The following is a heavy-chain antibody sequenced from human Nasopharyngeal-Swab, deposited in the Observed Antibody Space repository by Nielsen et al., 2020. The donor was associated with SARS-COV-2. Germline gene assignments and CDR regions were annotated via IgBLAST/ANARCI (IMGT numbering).Heavy chain of an antibody. J-gene: IGHJ6*02. CDR3: ARNFKHCYYYDMDV. Sequence: SETLSLTCTVSGGSISSYYWSWIRQPPGKGLEWIGYIYYSGSTNYNPSLKSRVTISVDTSKNQFSLKLSSVTAADTAVYYCARNFKHCYYYDMDVWGQGTTVTVSS. D-gene: IGHD1-7*01. CDR2: IYYSGST. V-gene: IGHV4-59*01. CDR1: GGSISSYY.